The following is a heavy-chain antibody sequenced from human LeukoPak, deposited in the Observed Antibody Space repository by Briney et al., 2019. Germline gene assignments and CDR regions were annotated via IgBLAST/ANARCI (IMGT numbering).Heavy chain of an antibody. Sequence: PGRSLRLSCAASGFTFSSYGMHWVRQAPGKGLEWVAVISYDGSNKYYADSVKGRFTISRDNSKNTLYLQMNSLRAEDTAVYYCAKDGDFWSGFAPGFDRWGQGTLVTVSS. CDR2: ISYDGSNK. CDR3: AKDGDFWSGFAPGFDR. CDR1: GFTFSSYG. J-gene: IGHJ5*02. D-gene: IGHD3-3*01. V-gene: IGHV3-30*18.